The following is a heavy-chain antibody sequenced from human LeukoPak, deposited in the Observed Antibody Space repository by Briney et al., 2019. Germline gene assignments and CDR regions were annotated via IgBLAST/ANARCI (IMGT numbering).Heavy chain of an antibody. CDR3: ASQRATLGYCGGGSCRLDC. CDR2: IYYSGST. V-gene: IGHV4-59*01. D-gene: IGHD2-15*01. J-gene: IGHJ4*01. Sequence: SETLSLTCTVSGGSISSSYWSWIRQPPGKGLEWIGYIYYSGSTNYNPSLKSRVTMSVDTSKNQFSLNLSSVTAADTAVYYCASQRATLGYCGGGSCRLDCWGQEPWSPSP. CDR1: GGSISSSY.